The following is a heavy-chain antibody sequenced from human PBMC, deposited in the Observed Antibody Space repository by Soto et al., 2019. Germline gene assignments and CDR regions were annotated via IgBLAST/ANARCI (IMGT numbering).Heavy chain of an antibody. CDR1: GGTFSSYA. Sequence: QVQLVQSGAEVKKPGSSVKVSCKASGGTFSSYAISWVRQAPGQGLEWMGGIIPIFGTANYAQKFQGRVTITADESTSTAYMELSSLRSEDTAVYYCARGSNIYHIAVAGYYYYGMDVWGQGTTVTVSS. J-gene: IGHJ6*02. CDR3: ARGSNIYHIAVAGYYYYGMDV. D-gene: IGHD6-19*01. CDR2: IIPIFGTA. V-gene: IGHV1-69*01.